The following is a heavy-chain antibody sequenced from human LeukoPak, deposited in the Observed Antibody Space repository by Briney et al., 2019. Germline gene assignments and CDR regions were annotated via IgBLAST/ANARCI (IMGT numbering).Heavy chain of an antibody. D-gene: IGHD3-10*01. CDR3: AKDRGSGSEIDY. CDR2: ISSSSSTI. J-gene: IGHJ4*02. CDR1: GFTFSSYS. Sequence: GGSLRLSCAASGFTFSSYSMNWVRQAPGKGLEWVSYISSSSSTIYYADSVKGRFTISRDNSKNTLYLQMNSLRAEDTAVYYCAKDRGSGSEIDYWGQGTLVTVSS. V-gene: IGHV3-48*01.